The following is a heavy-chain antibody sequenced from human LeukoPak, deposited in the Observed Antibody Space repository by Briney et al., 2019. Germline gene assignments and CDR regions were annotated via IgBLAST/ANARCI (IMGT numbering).Heavy chain of an antibody. CDR3: ARCGGYPIFDY. J-gene: IGHJ4*02. V-gene: IGHV4-59*01. CDR1: GGSISSYY. Sequence: TSETLSLTCTVSGGSISSYYWSWIRQPPGKGLEWIGYIYYSGSTNYNPSLKSRVTISVDTSKNQFSLKLSSVTAADTAVYYSARCGGYPIFDYWGQGTLVTVSS. D-gene: IGHD2-21*01. CDR2: IYYSGST.